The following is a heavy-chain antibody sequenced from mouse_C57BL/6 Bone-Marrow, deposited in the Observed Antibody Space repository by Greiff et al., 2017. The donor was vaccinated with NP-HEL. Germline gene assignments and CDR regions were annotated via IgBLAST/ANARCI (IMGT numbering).Heavy chain of an antibody. D-gene: IGHD1-1*01. CDR1: GFNIKNTY. CDR3: ALLYGSSLYFDY. Sequence: VQLQQSVAELVRPGASVKLSCTASGFNIKNTYMHWVKQRPEQGLEWIGRIDPANGSTKYAPKFQGKATITADTSSNTAYLQLSSLTSEDTAINYGALLYGSSLYFDYWGQGTTLTVSS. V-gene: IGHV14-3*01. J-gene: IGHJ2*01. CDR2: IDPANGST.